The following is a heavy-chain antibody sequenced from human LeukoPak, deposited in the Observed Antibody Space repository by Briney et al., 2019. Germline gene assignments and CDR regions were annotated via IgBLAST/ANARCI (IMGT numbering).Heavy chain of an antibody. J-gene: IGHJ4*02. CDR3: ARVDPDSSSTLEVFDY. CDR2: IYYTGGT. V-gene: IGHV4-59*01. Sequence: AETLSLTCTVSGVSMRTYYWSWIRQPPGKGLEWVGCIYYTGGTNYNPSLKSRITISVDTSKSQFTLRLSSVTAADTAVYYCARVDPDSSSTLEVFDYWGQGTLVTVSS. D-gene: IGHD6-6*01. CDR1: GVSMRTYY.